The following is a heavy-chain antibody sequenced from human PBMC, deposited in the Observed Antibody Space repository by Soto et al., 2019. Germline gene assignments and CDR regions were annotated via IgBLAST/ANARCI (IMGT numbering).Heavy chain of an antibody. CDR1: GGSISSSSYY. CDR2: IYYSGST. D-gene: IGHD1-26*01. CDR3: ARRRKIVGATFDY. Sequence: QLQLQESGPGLVKPSETLSLTCTVSGGSISSSSYYWGWIRQPPGKGLEWIGSIYYSGSTYYNPPLKSRVTISGDTSKNQFALKLSSVTAADTAVYYCARRRKIVGATFDYWGQGTLVTVSS. V-gene: IGHV4-39*01. J-gene: IGHJ4*02.